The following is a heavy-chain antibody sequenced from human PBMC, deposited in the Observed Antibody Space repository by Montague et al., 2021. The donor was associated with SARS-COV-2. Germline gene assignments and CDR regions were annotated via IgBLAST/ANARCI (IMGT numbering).Heavy chain of an antibody. V-gene: IGHV4-61*08. Sequence: SETLSLTCTASGASVNSGDFYWSWIRQAPGKGLDWMGYIYYSVDTNYNPYLKSRISISADRSMNQFSLKLSSVTAADTAVYFCTRNADYGPASYYIDYWGRGTVVIVSS. CDR1: GASVNSGDFY. CDR2: IYYSVDT. CDR3: TRNADYGPASYYIDY. J-gene: IGHJ4*02. D-gene: IGHD3-10*01.